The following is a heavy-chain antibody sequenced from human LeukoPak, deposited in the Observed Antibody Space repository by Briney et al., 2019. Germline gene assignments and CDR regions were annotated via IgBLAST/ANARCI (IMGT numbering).Heavy chain of an antibody. Sequence: SETLSLTCTVSGGSISSGGYYWSWIRQHPGKGLEWIGYIYYSGSTNYNPSLKSRVTISVDTSKNQFSLKLSSVTAADTAVYYCARGETTMYYDFWSGYGYWGQGTQVTVSS. CDR2: IYYSGST. J-gene: IGHJ4*02. CDR1: GGSISSGGYY. V-gene: IGHV4-61*08. D-gene: IGHD3-3*01. CDR3: ARGETTMYYDFWSGYGY.